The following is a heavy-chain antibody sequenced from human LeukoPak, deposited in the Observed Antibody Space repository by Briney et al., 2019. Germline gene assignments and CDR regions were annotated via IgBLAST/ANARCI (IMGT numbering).Heavy chain of an antibody. J-gene: IGHJ4*02. V-gene: IGHV4-30-4*01. D-gene: IGHD4-17*01. CDR2: IYYSGST. CDR3: AREMTTVTSYFDY. Sequence: SQTLSLTCTVSGGSISSGDYYWSWIRQPPRKGLEWIGYIYYSGSTYYNPSLKSRVTISVDTSKNQFSLKLSSVTAADTAVYYCAREMTTVTSYFDYWGQGTLVTVSS. CDR1: GGSISSGDYY.